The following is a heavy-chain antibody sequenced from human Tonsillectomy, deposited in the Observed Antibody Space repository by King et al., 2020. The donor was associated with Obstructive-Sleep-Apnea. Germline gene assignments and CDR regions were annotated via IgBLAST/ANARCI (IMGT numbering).Heavy chain of an antibody. Sequence: VQLVQSGAEVKKPGSSVKVSCKASGGTFSSYAISWVRQAPGQGLEWMGGIIPILGIANYAQKFQGRVTITADKSTSTAYMELSSLRSEDTAESYCARGNGGMATRPDRDWYFDLWGRGTLVTVSS. CDR2: IIPILGIA. J-gene: IGHJ2*01. V-gene: IGHV1-69*10. CDR3: ARGNGGMATRPDRDWYFDL. D-gene: IGHD5-24*01. CDR1: GGTFSSYA.